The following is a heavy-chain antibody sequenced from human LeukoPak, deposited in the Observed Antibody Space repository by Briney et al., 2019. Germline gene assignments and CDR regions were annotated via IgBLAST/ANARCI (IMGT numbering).Heavy chain of an antibody. D-gene: IGHD3-3*01. CDR3: ARDFITIFGVVTPMDV. V-gene: IGHV4-61*02. Sequence: PSQTLSLTCTVSGGSISSGSYYWSWIRQPAGKGLEWIGRIYTSGSTNCNPSLKSRVTISVDTSKNQFSLKLSSVTAADTAVYYCARDFITIFGVVTPMDVWGKGTTVTVSS. J-gene: IGHJ6*03. CDR1: GGSISSGSYY. CDR2: IYTSGST.